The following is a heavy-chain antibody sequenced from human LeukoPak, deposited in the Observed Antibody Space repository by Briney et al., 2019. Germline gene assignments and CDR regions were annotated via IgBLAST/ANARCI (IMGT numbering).Heavy chain of an antibody. CDR3: ARDRTYCGGDCYSAGFDP. Sequence: ASVKVSCKASGYTFTGYYIYWVRQAPGQGLEWMGWINPNSGGTNYAQKFQGRVTMTRDTSISTAYMELSRLRSDDTAVYYCARDRTYCGGDCYSAGFDPWGQGTLVTVSS. J-gene: IGHJ5*02. V-gene: IGHV1-2*02. CDR2: INPNSGGT. D-gene: IGHD2-21*02. CDR1: GYTFTGYY.